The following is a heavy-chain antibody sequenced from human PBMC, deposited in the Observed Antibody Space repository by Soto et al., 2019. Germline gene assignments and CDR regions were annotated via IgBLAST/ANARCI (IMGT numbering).Heavy chain of an antibody. D-gene: IGHD3-22*01. V-gene: IGHV3-73*01. CDR2: IRSKANSYAT. CDR3: TRGMDYYDSSVFWFDP. Sequence: PGGSLRLSCAASGFTFSGSAMHWVRQASGKGLEWVGRIRSKANSYATAYAASVKGRFTISRDDSKNTAYLQMNSLKTEDTAVYYCTRGMDYYDSSVFWFDPWGQGTLVTVSS. CDR1: GFTFSGSA. J-gene: IGHJ5*02.